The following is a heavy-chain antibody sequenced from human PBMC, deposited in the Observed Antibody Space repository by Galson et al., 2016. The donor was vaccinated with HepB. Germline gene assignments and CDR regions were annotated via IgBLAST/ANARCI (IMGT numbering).Heavy chain of an antibody. Sequence: LRLSCAASGFTFSYYGMHWVRQAPGKGLDWVTVISYDGSNKYYADSVKGRFIISRDNSKNTLYLQMNSLRAEDTAVYYCAKDRTGGHSYGSRYYFYGMDVWGQGTTVSVSS. J-gene: IGHJ6*02. CDR2: ISYDGSNK. D-gene: IGHD5-18*01. CDR3: AKDRTGGHSYGSRYYFYGMDV. V-gene: IGHV3-30*18. CDR1: GFTFSYYG.